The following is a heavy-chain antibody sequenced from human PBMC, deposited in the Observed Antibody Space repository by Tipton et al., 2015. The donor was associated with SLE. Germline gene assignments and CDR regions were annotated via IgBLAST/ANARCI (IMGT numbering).Heavy chain of an antibody. D-gene: IGHD3-10*01. J-gene: IGHJ4*02. CDR3: ARDPGYGAADF. CDR1: GGSFSGYY. CDR2: INHSGST. Sequence: TLSLTCAVYGGSFSGYYWSWIRQPPGKGLEWIGEINHSGSTNYNPSLQSRVTISVDTSKNQFSLKLSSVTAADTAVYYCARDPGYGAADFWGQGTLVSVSS. V-gene: IGHV4-34*01.